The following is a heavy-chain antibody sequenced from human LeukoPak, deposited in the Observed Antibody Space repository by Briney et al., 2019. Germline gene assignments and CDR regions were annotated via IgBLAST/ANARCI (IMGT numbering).Heavy chain of an antibody. CDR2: ISYDGSNK. CDR3: ARDLKSQVVPAAVRH. CDR1: GFTFSSYA. J-gene: IGHJ4*02. Sequence: GSLRLSCAASGFTFSSYAMHWVRQAPGKGLEWVAVISYDGSNKYYADSVKGRFTISRDNSKNTLYLQMNSLRAEDTAVYYCARDLKSQVVPAAVRHWGQGTLVTVSS. V-gene: IGHV3-30*01. D-gene: IGHD2-2*01.